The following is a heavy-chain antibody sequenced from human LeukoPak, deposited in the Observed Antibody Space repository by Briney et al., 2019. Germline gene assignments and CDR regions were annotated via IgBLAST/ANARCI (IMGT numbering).Heavy chain of an antibody. CDR2: IRTKTDGGTT. CDR1: GFTFDTDW. CDR3: TTGGPRRH. Sequence: GGSLRLSCAASGFTFDTDWMNWFRQAPGKGLEWVGLIRTKTDGGTTDNAAPVKGRFAISRDDSRDMLFLQMNSLKTEDTGVYYCTTGGPRRHWGQGTLVTVSS. D-gene: IGHD3-16*01. V-gene: IGHV3-15*01. J-gene: IGHJ4*02.